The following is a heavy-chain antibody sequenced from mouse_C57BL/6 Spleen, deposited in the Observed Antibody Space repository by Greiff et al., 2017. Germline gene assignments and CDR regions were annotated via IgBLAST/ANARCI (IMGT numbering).Heavy chain of an antibody. J-gene: IGHJ4*01. D-gene: IGHD4-1*01. CDR1: GYTFTSYW. CDR3: ARSGLGRGYAMGY. V-gene: IGHV1-69*01. Sequence: VQLQQPGAELVMPGASVKLSCKASGYTFTSYWMHWVKQRPGQGLEWIGEIDPSDSYTNYNQKFKGQSTWTVDKSSITAYMQLSSLTSEDSAVYYCARSGLGRGYAMGYWGQGTSVTVSS. CDR2: IDPSDSYT.